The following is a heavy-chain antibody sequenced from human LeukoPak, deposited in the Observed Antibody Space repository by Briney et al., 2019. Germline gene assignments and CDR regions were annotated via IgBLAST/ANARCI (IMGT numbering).Heavy chain of an antibody. CDR1: GGSISSYY. D-gene: IGHD2-21*02. J-gene: IGHJ3*02. CDR3: AREGRVVTAIRDAFDI. Sequence: SETLSLTCTVSGGSISSYYWSWIRQPAGKGLEWIGRIYTSGSTNYNPSLKSRVTMPVDTSKNQFSLKLSSVTAADTAVYYCAREGRVVTAIRDAFDIWGQGTMVTVSS. V-gene: IGHV4-4*07. CDR2: IYTSGST.